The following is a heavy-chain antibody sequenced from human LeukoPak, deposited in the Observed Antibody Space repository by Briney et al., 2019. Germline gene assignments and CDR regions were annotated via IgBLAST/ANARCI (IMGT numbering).Heavy chain of an antibody. CDR1: GYTFTGYY. J-gene: IGHJ4*02. V-gene: IGHV1-2*02. D-gene: IGHD3-16*02. CDR3: ARDNYDYVWGSYRYPSFDY. Sequence: ASVKVSCKASGYTFTGYYMHWVRQAPGQGLEWMGWINPNSGGTNYAQKFQGRVTMTRDTSISTVYMELSRLRSDDTAVYYCARDNYDYVWGSYRYPSFDYWGQGTLVTVSS. CDR2: INPNSGGT.